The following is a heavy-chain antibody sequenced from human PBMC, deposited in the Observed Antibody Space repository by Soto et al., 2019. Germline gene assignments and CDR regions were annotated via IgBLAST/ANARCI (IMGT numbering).Heavy chain of an antibody. CDR1: GGSTSNGGYF. D-gene: IGHD3-16*01. V-gene: IGHV4-31*11. J-gene: IGHJ5*02. CDR3: ARSLFP. Sequence: SGTLSLTCAVSGGSTSNGGYFWGWIRPAPGKGLEWIGYIYSSGSTYYNPSLKSRVTISVDTSKNQFSLKLSSVTAADTAVYYCARSLFPWGQGTLVTVSS. CDR2: IYSSGST.